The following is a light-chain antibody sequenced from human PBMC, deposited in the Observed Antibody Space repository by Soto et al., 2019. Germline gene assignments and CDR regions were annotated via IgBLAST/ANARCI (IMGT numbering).Light chain of an antibody. Sequence: QSVLTQPPSVSGAPGQRVTISCHIGTGYDVHWYQQLPGTAPKLLIVRNTNRPSGVPDRFSGSKSGTSASLAITGLQAEDEADYYCQSYDCSLRHSVFGAGTKLTVL. CDR2: RNT. J-gene: IGLJ2*01. CDR3: QSYDCSLRHSV. V-gene: IGLV1-40*01. CDR1: IGTGYD.